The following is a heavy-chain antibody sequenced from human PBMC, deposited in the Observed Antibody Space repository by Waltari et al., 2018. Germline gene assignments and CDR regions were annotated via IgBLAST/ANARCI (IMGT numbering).Heavy chain of an antibody. CDR2: IYYSGST. CDR1: SSYY. V-gene: IGHV4-39*01. Sequence: SSYYWGWIRQPPGKGLEWIGSIYYSGSTYYNPSLKSRVTISVDTSKNQFSLKLSSVTAADTAVYYCARHSPTYCSSTSCFRGAFDIWGQGTMVTVSS. CDR3: ARHSPTYCSSTSCFRGAFDI. J-gene: IGHJ3*02. D-gene: IGHD2-2*01.